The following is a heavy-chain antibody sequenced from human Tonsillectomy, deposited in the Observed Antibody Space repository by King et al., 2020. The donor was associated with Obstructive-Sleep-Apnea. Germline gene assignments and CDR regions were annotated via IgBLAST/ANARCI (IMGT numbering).Heavy chain of an antibody. CDR1: GYSFTSYW. D-gene: IGHD2-2*01. V-gene: IGHV5-10-1*01. CDR2: IDPSDSYT. CDR3: ARHTSSTRSMDV. Sequence: EVQLVQSGAEVKKPGESLRISCKGSGYSFTSYWISWVRQMPGKGLEWMGRIDPSDSYTNYSPSFQGLVTISADKSISTAYLQWSSLKASDTAMYYCARHTSSTRSMDVWGQGTTVTVSS. J-gene: IGHJ6*02.